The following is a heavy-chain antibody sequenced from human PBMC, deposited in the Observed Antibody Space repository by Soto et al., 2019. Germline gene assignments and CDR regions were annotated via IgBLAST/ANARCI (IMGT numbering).Heavy chain of an antibody. Sequence: TLSLTCTVSGGSISSGGYYWSWIRQHPGKGLEWIGYIYYSGSTYYNPSLKSRVTISVDTSKNQFSLKLSSVTAADTAVYYCARKFKSQLRYYYYGMDVWGQGTTVTVSS. CDR3: ARKFKSQLRYYYYGMDV. J-gene: IGHJ6*02. V-gene: IGHV4-31*03. CDR1: GGSISSGGYY. D-gene: IGHD5-18*01. CDR2: IYYSGST.